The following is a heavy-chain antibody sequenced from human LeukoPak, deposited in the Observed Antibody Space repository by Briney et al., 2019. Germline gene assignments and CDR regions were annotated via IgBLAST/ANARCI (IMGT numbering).Heavy chain of an antibody. CDR3: ARNTAAIVLRYFYFYMDV. CDR2: IRTDGGST. V-gene: IGHV3-74*01. D-gene: IGHD2-2*02. CDR1: GFAFSTYW. Sequence: GGSLRLSCAASGFAFSTYWMHWVRQAPGKGLVWVSRIRTDGGSTYYADSVKGRFTVSRDNAKNTLYLQMNSLRVEDTAVYYCARNTAAIVLRYFYFYMDVWGKGTTVTVSS. J-gene: IGHJ6*03.